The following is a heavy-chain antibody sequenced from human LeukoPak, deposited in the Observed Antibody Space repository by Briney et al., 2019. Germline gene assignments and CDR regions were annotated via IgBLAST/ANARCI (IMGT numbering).Heavy chain of an antibody. Sequence: GGSLRLSCAASGFTFSTYGMSWVRQAPGKGLEWVSAISGSGETTYYADSVKGRFTISRDNSENTLYLQMNSLRAEDTAVYYRAHPPFGFSSGWWYWGQGTLVTVSS. CDR1: GFTFSTYG. CDR2: ISGSGETT. CDR3: AHPPFGFSSGWWY. V-gene: IGHV3-23*01. D-gene: IGHD6-19*01. J-gene: IGHJ4*02.